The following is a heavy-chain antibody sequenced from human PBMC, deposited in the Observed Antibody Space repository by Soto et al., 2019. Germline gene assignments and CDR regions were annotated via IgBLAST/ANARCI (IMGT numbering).Heavy chain of an antibody. D-gene: IGHD3-3*01. V-gene: IGHV4-39*02. CDR1: GGSISSSSYY. CDR3: ARDPDLGISLRFLEWSPANYYMDV. Sequence: SETLSLTCTVSGGSISSSSYYWGWIRQPPGKGLEWIGSIYYSGSTYYNPSLKSRVTISVDTSKNQFSLKLRSEDTAVYYCARDPDLGISLRFLEWSPANYYMDVWGKGTTVTVSS. J-gene: IGHJ6*03. CDR2: IYYSGST.